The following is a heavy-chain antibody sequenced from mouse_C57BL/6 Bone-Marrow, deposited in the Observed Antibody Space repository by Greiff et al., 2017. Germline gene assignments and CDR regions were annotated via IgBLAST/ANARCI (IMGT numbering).Heavy chain of an antibody. CDR2: IYPGNSDT. CDR1: GYTFTSYW. Sequence: EVQLQESGTVLARPGASVKMSCKTSGYTFTSYWMHWVKQRPGQGLEWIGAIYPGNSDTSYNQKFKGKAKLTAVTSASTAYMELSSLTNEDSAVYYCTRLLITTVVVPYWYFDVWGTGTTVTVSS. J-gene: IGHJ1*03. D-gene: IGHD1-1*01. CDR3: TRLLITTVVVPYWYFDV. V-gene: IGHV1-5*01.